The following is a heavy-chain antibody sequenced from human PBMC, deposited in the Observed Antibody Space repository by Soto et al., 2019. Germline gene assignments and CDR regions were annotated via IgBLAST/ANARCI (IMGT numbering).Heavy chain of an antibody. CDR2: ISYDGSNK. Sequence: PGGSLRLSCAASGFTFSSYGMHWVRQAPGKGLEWVAVISYDGSNKYYAGSVKGRFTISRDNSKNTLYLQMNSLRAEDTAVYYCAKEILGVVVAATLDYYYYGMDVWGQGTTVTVSS. D-gene: IGHD2-15*01. J-gene: IGHJ6*02. CDR3: AKEILGVVVAATLDYYYYGMDV. CDR1: GFTFSSYG. V-gene: IGHV3-30*18.